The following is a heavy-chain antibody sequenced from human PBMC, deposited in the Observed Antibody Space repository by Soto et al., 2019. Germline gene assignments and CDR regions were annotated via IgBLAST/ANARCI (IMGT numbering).Heavy chain of an antibody. CDR1: GYTFTSYG. CDR2: ISAYNGNT. CDR3: ARAPGYSSSWTQGGEDYYYGMDV. J-gene: IGHJ6*02. V-gene: IGHV1-18*01. D-gene: IGHD6-13*01. Sequence: QVQLVQSGAEVKKPGASVKVSCKASGYTFTSYGISWVRQAPGQGLEWMGWISAYNGNTNYAQKLQGRVTMTTDTSTSTAYMEVRSLTSGDTAVYYCARAPGYSSSWTQGGEDYYYGMDVWGQGTTVTVSS.